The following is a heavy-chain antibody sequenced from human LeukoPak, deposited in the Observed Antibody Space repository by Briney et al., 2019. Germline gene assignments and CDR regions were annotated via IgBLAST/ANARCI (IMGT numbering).Heavy chain of an antibody. CDR1: GYTFTGYY. V-gene: IGHV1-2*02. D-gene: IGHD6-13*01. CDR3: ASSRFGIAAAAPEGGVDY. CDR2: INPNSGGT. Sequence: ASVKVSCKASGYTFTGYYMHWVRQAPGQGLEWMGWINPNSGGTNYAQKFQGRVTMTRDTSISTAYMELSRLRSDDTAVYYCASSRFGIAAAAPEGGVDYWGQGTLVTVSS. J-gene: IGHJ4*02.